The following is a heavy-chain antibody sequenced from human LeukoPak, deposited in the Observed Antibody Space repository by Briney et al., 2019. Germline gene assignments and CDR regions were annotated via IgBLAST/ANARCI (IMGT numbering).Heavy chain of an antibody. V-gene: IGHV3-48*03. J-gene: IGHJ4*02. CDR2: ISSTGSTI. Sequence: PGGSLRLSCAASGFTFSIYEMNWVRQAPGKGLEWISYISSTGSTIYYADSVKGRFTISRDNAKNSLDLQMNSLRAEDTAVYYCAKVGYYYDSSGYHGGGYFDYWGQGTLVTVSS. D-gene: IGHD3-22*01. CDR1: GFTFSIYE. CDR3: AKVGYYYDSSGYHGGGYFDY.